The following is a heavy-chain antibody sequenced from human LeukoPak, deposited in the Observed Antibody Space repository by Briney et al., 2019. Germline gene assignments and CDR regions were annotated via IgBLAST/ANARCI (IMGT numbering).Heavy chain of an antibody. D-gene: IGHD4-23*01. V-gene: IGHV3-21*01. J-gene: IGHJ4*01. CDR3: GRDGGSTVAIDY. CDR1: GFSFRSYS. Sequence: TGGSLRLSCEASGFSFRSYSMNWVRQAPGKGLEWVSSIASSSGERFYADSVKGRFTISRDDAKKPLYLEMNSLRVEDTAVYYCGRDGGSTVAIDYWGHGTLVTVSS. CDR2: IASSSGER.